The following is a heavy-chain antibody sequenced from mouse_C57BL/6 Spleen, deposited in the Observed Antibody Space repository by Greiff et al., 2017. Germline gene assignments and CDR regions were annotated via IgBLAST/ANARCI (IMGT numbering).Heavy chain of an antibody. CDR2: INPSTGGT. D-gene: IGHD1-1*01. CDR1: GYSFTGYY. CDR3: ARSPTPHYYGSSGFAY. V-gene: IGHV1-42*01. Sequence: VQLKQSGPELVKPGASVKISCKASGYSFTGYYMNWVKQSPEKSLEWIGEINPSTGGTTYNQKFKAKATLTGDKSSSTAYMQLKSLTSEDSAVYYCARSPTPHYYGSSGFAYWGQGTLVTVSA. J-gene: IGHJ3*01.